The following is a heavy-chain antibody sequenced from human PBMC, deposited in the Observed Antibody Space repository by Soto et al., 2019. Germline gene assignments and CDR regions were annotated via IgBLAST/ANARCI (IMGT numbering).Heavy chain of an antibody. CDR1: GYTFTSYG. CDR2: ISAYNGNT. CDR3: AREDSNYGYYCYGMDV. J-gene: IGHJ6*02. V-gene: IGHV1-18*04. Sequence: GASVKVSCKASGYTFTSYGISWVRQAPGQGLEWMGWISAYNGNTNYAQKLQGRVTMTTDTSTSTAYMELRSLRSDDTAVYYCAREDSNYGYYCYGMDVWGQGTTVTVSS. D-gene: IGHD4-4*01.